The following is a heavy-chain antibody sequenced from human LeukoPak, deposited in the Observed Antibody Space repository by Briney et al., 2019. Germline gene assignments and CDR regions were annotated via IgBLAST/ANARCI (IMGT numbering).Heavy chain of an antibody. Sequence: ESGPTLVKPTQTLTLTCTFSGFSLSTSGVGVGWICQPPGKALEWLALIYWDDDKRYSPSLKSRLTITKDTSKNQVVLTMTNMDPVDTATYYCAHRPGSSGGYEDWFDPWGQGTLVTVSS. CDR1: GFSLSTSGVG. J-gene: IGHJ5*02. CDR2: IYWDDDK. CDR3: AHRPGSSGGYEDWFDP. V-gene: IGHV2-5*02. D-gene: IGHD5-12*01.